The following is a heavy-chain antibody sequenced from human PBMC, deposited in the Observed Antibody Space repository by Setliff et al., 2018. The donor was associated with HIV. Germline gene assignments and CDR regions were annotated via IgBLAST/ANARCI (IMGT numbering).Heavy chain of an antibody. CDR3: AKDVTGGYHYFDY. CDR1: GFTFDDYA. J-gene: IGHJ4*02. V-gene: IGHV3-9*01. CDR2: ISWNSGSI. Sequence: SCAASGFTFDDYAMHWVWQAPGKGLEWVSGISWNSGSIGYADSVKGRFTISRDNAKNSLYLQMNSLRAEDTALYYCAKDVTGGYHYFDYWGQGTLVTVSS. D-gene: IGHD2-2*01.